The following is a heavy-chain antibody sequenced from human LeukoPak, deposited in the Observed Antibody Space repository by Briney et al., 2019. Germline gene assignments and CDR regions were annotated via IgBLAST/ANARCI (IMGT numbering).Heavy chain of an antibody. Sequence: ASVTASCKASGYTFTGYYMHWVRQAPGHGLEWMGWINPNSGDTNYAQESQARATITRDTSISRAYMELSRLRSDDTAVYYCARWEDNYDRSGYYFYWGQGTLVTVSS. V-gene: IGHV1-2*02. CDR3: ARWEDNYDRSGYYFY. D-gene: IGHD3-22*01. CDR1: GYTFTGYY. CDR2: INPNSGDT. J-gene: IGHJ4*02.